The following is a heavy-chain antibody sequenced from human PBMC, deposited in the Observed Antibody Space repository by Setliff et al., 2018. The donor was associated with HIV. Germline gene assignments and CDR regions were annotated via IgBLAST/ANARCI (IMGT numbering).Heavy chain of an antibody. V-gene: IGHV4-39*01. CDR1: GGSLSISNYY. CDR3: ANSYSASGNYHYYDYLDV. D-gene: IGHD3-10*01. J-gene: IGHJ6*03. Sequence: PSETLSLTCTVSGGSLSISNYYWGWIRQPPGKGLEWIGNIYYSGNTYYNPSLKSRVTISVDTSKNQFSLKLNSVTAADSGAYYCANSYSASGNYHYYDYLDVWGKGTTVTVSS. CDR2: IYYSGNT.